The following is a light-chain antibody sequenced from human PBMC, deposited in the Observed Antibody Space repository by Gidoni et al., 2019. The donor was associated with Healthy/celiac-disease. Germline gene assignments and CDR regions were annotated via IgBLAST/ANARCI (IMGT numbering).Light chain of an antibody. CDR1: QSLSSY. Sequence: DIQMTQSPSSLSASVGDRVTITCRASQSLSSYLNWYQQKPGKAPKLLIYAASSLQSGVPSRFSGSGSGTDSTLTISSLQPEDFATYYCQQSYSTPITFGQGTQLEIK. CDR2: AAS. J-gene: IGKJ5*01. CDR3: QQSYSTPIT. V-gene: IGKV1-39*01.